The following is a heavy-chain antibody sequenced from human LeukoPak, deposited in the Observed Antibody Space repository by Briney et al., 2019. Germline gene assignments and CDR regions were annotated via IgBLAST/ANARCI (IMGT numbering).Heavy chain of an antibody. D-gene: IGHD2-15*01. J-gene: IGHJ4*02. CDR2: ISSSGSTI. CDR1: GFTFSSYE. Sequence: GGSLRLSCAASGFTFSSYEMNWVRQAPGKGLEWVSYISSSGSTIYYADSVKGRFTISRDSSKNFLYLQMNTLRAEDAALYYCARDDCSGGSCYGYWGQGTLVTVSS. CDR3: ARDDCSGGSCYGY. V-gene: IGHV3-48*03.